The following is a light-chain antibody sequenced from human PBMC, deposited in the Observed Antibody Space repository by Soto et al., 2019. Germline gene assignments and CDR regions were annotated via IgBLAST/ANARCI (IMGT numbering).Light chain of an antibody. V-gene: IGKV3-20*01. J-gene: IGKJ1*01. CDR3: QQYGSLSWT. CDR2: AAS. CDR1: QSVSSN. Sequence: ILMAQSPATLSVSPGERATLSCRASQSVSSNLAWYQQKPGQAPRLLIYAASTRATGIPDRFSGSGSGTDFTLTISRLEPEDFAVYYCQQYGSLSWTFGQGTKVDIK.